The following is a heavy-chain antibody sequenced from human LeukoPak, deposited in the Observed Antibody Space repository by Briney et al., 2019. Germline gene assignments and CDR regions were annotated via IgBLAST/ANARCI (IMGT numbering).Heavy chain of an antibody. J-gene: IGHJ4*02. CDR3: ARRGSEGGSSWPTFDY. D-gene: IGHD6-13*01. Sequence: ESLRLSCAASGFTFSSYSMNWVRQPPGKGLEWIGSIYYSGSTYYNPSLKSRVTISVDTSKNQFSLKLSSVTAADTAVYYCARRGSEGGSSWPTFDYWGQGTLVTVSS. V-gene: IGHV4-39*01. CDR2: IYYSGST. CDR1: GFTFSSYSMN.